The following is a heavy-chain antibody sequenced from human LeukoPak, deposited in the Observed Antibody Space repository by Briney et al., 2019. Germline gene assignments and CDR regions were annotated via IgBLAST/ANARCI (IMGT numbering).Heavy chain of an antibody. CDR3: ARPDCSGGSCYFDY. J-gene: IGHJ4*02. Sequence: GGSLRLSCAASGFTFSSYWMSWVRQAPGKGWDGLANLKQGGSGKYYLDSVKGRFTISRDNAKNSLYLQMNSLRAEDTAVYYCARPDCSGGSCYFDYWGQGTLVTVSS. CDR2: LKQGGSGK. CDR1: GFTFSSYW. D-gene: IGHD2-15*01. V-gene: IGHV3-7*01.